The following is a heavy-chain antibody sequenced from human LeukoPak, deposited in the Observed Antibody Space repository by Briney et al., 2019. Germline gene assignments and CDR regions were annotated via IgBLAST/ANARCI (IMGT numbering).Heavy chain of an antibody. V-gene: IGHV3-11*01. Sequence: GGSLRLSCAAPGFTFSDYYMSWIRQAPGKGLEWVSYISSSGSTIYYADSVKGRFTISRDNAKNSLYLQMNSLRAEDTAVYYCARREDYNWFDPWGQGTLVTVSS. CDR1: GFTFSDYY. CDR2: ISSSGSTI. CDR3: ARREDYNWFDP. J-gene: IGHJ5*02. D-gene: IGHD1-26*01.